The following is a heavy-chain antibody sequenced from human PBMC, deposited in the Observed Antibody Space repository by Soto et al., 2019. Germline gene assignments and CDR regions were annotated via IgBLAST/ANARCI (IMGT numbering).Heavy chain of an antibody. CDR1: GFTFDDYA. CDR3: AKDPGLIAVAGTGAFDI. V-gene: IGHV3-9*01. J-gene: IGHJ3*02. Sequence: EVQLVESGGGVVQPGRSLRLSCAASGFTFDDYAMHWVRQAPGKGLEWGSGISWNSGSIGYADSVKGRFTISRDNAKNSLYLQMNSLRAEDTALYYCAKDPGLIAVAGTGAFDIWGQGTMVTVS. D-gene: IGHD6-19*01. CDR2: ISWNSGSI.